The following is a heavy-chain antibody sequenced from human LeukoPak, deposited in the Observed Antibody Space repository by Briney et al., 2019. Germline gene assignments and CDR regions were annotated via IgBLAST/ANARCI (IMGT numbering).Heavy chain of an antibody. J-gene: IGHJ4*02. CDR3: AKDRSIAAGGTVSEIDN. D-gene: IGHD6-13*01. V-gene: IGHV3-30*18. CDR1: GFTLSGFG. CDR2: ISYDESKK. Sequence: GGSLRLSCAASGFTLSGFGTHWVRQAPGKGLEWVAVISYDESKKYYADSVKGRFTISRDNSKNTVFLQMNSLRAEDTAVYYCAKDRSIAAGGTVSEIDNWGQGTLVTVSS.